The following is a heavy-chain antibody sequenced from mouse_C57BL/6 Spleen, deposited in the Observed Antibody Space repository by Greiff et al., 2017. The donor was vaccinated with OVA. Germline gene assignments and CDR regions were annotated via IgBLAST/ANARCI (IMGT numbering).Heavy chain of an antibody. J-gene: IGHJ4*01. CDR1: GFTFSDYG. V-gene: IGHV5-17*01. CDR3: ARSSWGDYAMDY. CDR2: ISSGSSTI. Sequence: EVKLVESGGGLVKPGGSLKLSCAASGFTFSDYGIHWVRQAPEKGLEWVAYISSGSSTIYYADTVKGRFTISRDNAKNTLFLQMTSLRSEDTAMYYCARSSWGDYAMDYWGQGTSVTVSS. D-gene: IGHD1-1*01.